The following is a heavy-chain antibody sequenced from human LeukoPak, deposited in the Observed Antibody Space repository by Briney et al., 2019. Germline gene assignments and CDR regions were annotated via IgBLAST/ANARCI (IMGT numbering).Heavy chain of an antibody. CDR3: ARGEYSSSWYPFDY. CDR1: GYTFTGYD. D-gene: IGHD6-13*01. V-gene: IGHV1-8*01. Sequence: GASVKVSCKTSGYTFTGYDINWGRQAPGQGLEWMGWMKSNSGDTHFAQKFQGRVTMTRNTSISTAFMELSSLRSEDTAVYYCARGEYSSSWYPFDYWGQGSLVTVSS. CDR2: MKSNSGDT. J-gene: IGHJ4*02.